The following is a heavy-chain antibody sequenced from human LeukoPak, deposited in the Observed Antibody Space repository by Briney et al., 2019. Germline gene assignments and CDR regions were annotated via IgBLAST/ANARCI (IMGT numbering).Heavy chain of an antibody. D-gene: IGHD3-22*01. J-gene: IGHJ6*02. Sequence: GGSLRLSCAASGFTFSSYGMHWFRQAPGKGREGVAVISYDGSNKCYAASVKGRFHISRDNSKNKLYLQMNSLRAEDTAVYYCAKDRNYYDSSGYDYYYYYGMDVWGQGTTVTVSS. V-gene: IGHV3-30*18. CDR1: GFTFSSYG. CDR3: AKDRNYYDSSGYDYYYYYGMDV. CDR2: ISYDGSNK.